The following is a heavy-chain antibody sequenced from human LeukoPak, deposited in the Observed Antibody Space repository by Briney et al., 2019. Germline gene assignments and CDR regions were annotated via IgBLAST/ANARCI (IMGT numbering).Heavy chain of an antibody. Sequence: PGGSLRLSCAASGFALSIYAMSWVRHPREKGLEWVSFIIRRDDYTYYADSVKGRFTISTDNYKNTLYLQVNTLRAEDTAVYYCANDYRSGSFHDFWGQGTLVTVSS. D-gene: IGHD3-10*01. J-gene: IGHJ4*02. V-gene: IGHV3-23*01. CDR3: ANDYRSGSFHDF. CDR2: IIRRDDYT. CDR1: GFALSIYA.